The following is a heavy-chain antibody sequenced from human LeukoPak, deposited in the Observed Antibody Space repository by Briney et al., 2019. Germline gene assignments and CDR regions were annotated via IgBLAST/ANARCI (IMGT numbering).Heavy chain of an antibody. CDR3: ARDPFYYYDSSGYSWFDP. D-gene: IGHD3-22*01. Sequence: SETLSLTCTVSGYSISSGYYWGWIRQPPGKGLEWIGSIYHSGSTYYNPSLKSRVTISVDTSKNQFSLKLSSVTAADTAVYYCARDPFYYYDSSGYSWFDPWGQGTLVTVSS. CDR1: GYSISSGYY. CDR2: IYHSGST. V-gene: IGHV4-38-2*02. J-gene: IGHJ5*02.